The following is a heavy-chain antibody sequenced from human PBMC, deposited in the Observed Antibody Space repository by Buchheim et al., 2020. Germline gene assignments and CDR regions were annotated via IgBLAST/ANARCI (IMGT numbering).Heavy chain of an antibody. J-gene: IGHJ4*02. CDR1: GGSISSSNW. CDR2: IYHSGST. Sequence: QVQLQESGPGVVKPSGTLSLTCAVFGGSISSSNWWSWVRQPPGKGLEWIGEIYHSGSTTYNPSLRSRVAISVDKSKNQFSPRLTSVTAADTAVYYCARGRGLRLGKGYYFDYWGQGTL. V-gene: IGHV4-4*02. CDR3: ARGRGLRLGKGYYFDY. D-gene: IGHD3-16*01.